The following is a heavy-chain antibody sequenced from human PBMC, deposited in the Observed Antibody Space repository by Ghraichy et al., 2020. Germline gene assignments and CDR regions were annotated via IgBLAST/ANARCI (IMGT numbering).Heavy chain of an antibody. CDR3: AREPQNYDYVWGSYRKSYYFDY. Sequence: ETLSLTCTVSGGSVISGSYYWNWIRQPPGKGLEWIGYIYYTGSTNYNPSLKSRVTILVDTSKTQFSLKLTSVTAADTAVYYCAREPQNYDYVWGSYRKSYYFDYWGQGSLVTVSS. J-gene: IGHJ4*02. D-gene: IGHD3-16*02. CDR2: IYYTGST. V-gene: IGHV4-61*01. CDR1: GGSVISGSYY.